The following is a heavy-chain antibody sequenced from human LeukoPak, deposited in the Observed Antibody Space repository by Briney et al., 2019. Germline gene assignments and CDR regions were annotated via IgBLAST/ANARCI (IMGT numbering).Heavy chain of an antibody. CDR3: ARPGPQNGAYCGGDCSIPLYYYYYGMDV. CDR1: GGTFSSYA. CDR2: IIPIFGTA. J-gene: IGHJ6*02. V-gene: IGHV1-69*13. Sequence: SVKVSCKASGGTFSSYAISWVRQAPGQGLEWMGGIIPIFGTANYAQKFQGRVTITADESTSTAYMELSSLRSEDTAVYYCARPGPQNGAYCGGDCSIPLYYYYYGMDVWGQGATVTVSS. D-gene: IGHD2-21*02.